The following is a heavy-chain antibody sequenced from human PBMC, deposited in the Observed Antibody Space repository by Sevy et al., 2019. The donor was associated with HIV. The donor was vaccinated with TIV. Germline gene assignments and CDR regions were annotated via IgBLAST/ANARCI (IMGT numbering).Heavy chain of an antibody. CDR3: AKDLFWSGYHSYSGMDV. V-gene: IGHV3-30*18. CDR2: ISYDGTNK. Sequence: GESLKISCAASGFTFISYDIHWVRQAPGKGLEWVAAISYDGTNKYYADSVKGRFTISRDNSKNTLYLQMNSLTAEDTAVYYCAKDLFWSGYHSYSGMDVWGQGTTVTVSS. J-gene: IGHJ6*02. CDR1: GFTFISYD. D-gene: IGHD3-3*01.